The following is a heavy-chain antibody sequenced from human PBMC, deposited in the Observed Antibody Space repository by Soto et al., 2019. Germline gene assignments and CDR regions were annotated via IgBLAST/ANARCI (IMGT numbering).Heavy chain of an antibody. CDR2: INRSGST. V-gene: IGHV4-34*01. Sequence: PSETLSLTCAVYGGSFSGYYWSWIRQPPGKGLEWIGEINRSGSTNYNPSLKSRVTISVDTSKNQFSLKLSSVTAADTAVYYCARGYDYVWGSYRPLYYYYGMDVWGQGTTVTVSS. CDR3: ARGYDYVWGSYRPLYYYYGMDV. J-gene: IGHJ6*02. D-gene: IGHD3-16*02. CDR1: GGSFSGYY.